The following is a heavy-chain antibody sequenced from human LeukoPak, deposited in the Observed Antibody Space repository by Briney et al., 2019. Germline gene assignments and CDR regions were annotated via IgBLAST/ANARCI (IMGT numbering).Heavy chain of an antibody. CDR1: GGSFSGYY. J-gene: IGHJ5*02. D-gene: IGHD3-22*01. V-gene: IGHV4-34*01. CDR3: ARQDEYYDSSGYYWNWFDP. CDR2: INHSGST. Sequence: SETLSLTCAVCGGSFSGYYWSWIRQPPGKGLEWIGEINHSGSTNYNPSLKSRVTISVDTSKNQFSLKLSSVTAADTAVYYCARQDEYYDSSGYYWNWFDPWGQGTLVTVSS.